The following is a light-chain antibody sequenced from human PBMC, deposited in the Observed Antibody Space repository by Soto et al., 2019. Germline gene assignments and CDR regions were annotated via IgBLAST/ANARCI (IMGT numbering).Light chain of an antibody. CDR2: WAS. J-gene: IGKJ3*01. Sequence: DIVMTQSPDSLAVSLGERATINCKSSQTVLYSSNNKNYLAWYQQKPRQPPKLLIYWASTRQSGVPDRFSGSGSGTDFTLTISSLQAEDVAVYYCQQYYASPCTFGPGTKVEVK. V-gene: IGKV4-1*01. CDR3: QQYYASPCT. CDR1: QTVLYSSNNKNY.